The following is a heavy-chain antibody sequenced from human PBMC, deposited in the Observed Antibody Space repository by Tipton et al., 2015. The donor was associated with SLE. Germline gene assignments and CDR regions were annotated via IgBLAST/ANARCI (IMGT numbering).Heavy chain of an antibody. D-gene: IGHD4-23*01. CDR3: AASNSKGPDAFDI. CDR2: ITHRGVT. J-gene: IGHJ3*02. CDR1: GGSFSDYY. Sequence: TLSLTCAIYGGSFSDYYWTWIRQPPGKGLEWIGEITHRGVTNYNPSLNSRVSISVGSSKNQFSLRLSSATAADTAVYYCAASNSKGPDAFDIWGQGTMLIVSS. V-gene: IGHV4-34*09.